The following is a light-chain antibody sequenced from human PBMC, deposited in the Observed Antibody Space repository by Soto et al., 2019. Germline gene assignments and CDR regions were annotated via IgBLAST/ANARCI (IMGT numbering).Light chain of an antibody. CDR3: QQSYSTPWT. CDR2: AAS. CDR1: QSISSY. Sequence: DIPMTQSPSSLSASVGDRVTITCRASQSISSYLNWYQQKPGKAPNLLIYAASSLRSEVPSRFSGSGSGTDFTLTISSLQPEDFATYYCQQSYSTPWTFGQGTKVEIK. V-gene: IGKV1-39*01. J-gene: IGKJ1*01.